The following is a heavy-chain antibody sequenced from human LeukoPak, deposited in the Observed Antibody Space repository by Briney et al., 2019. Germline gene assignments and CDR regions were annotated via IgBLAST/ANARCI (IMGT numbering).Heavy chain of an antibody. CDR3: ARTIFGVVIGWFDP. Sequence: GASVKVSCKASGYTFTGYYMQWVRQAPGQGLEWMGWINPNSGGTNYAQKFQGRVTMTRDTSISTAYMELSRLRSDDTAVYHCARTIFGVVIGWFDPWGQGTLVTVSS. J-gene: IGHJ5*02. V-gene: IGHV1-2*02. D-gene: IGHD3-3*01. CDR1: GYTFTGYY. CDR2: INPNSGGT.